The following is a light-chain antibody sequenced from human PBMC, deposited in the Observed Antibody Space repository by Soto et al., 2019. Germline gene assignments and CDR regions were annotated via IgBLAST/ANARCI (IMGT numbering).Light chain of an antibody. V-gene: IGKV3-20*01. CDR1: QSVGSSH. CDR2: GAS. J-gene: IGKJ1*01. CDR3: QQYGSSPEWT. Sequence: EIVLTQSPGTLSLSPGERATLSCRASQSVGSSHLAWYQQKPGQAPRLLIYGASSRATGIPDRFSGSGSGTDFTLTISRLEPEDFAVYYCQQYGSSPEWTFGQGTKVDI.